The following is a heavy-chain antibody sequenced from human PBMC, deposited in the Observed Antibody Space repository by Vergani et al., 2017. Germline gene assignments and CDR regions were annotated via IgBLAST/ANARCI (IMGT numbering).Heavy chain of an antibody. CDR2: INHSGST. J-gene: IGHJ6*03. Sequence: QVQLQQWGAGLLKPSETLSLTCAVYGGSFSGYYWSWIRQPPGKGLEWIGEINHSGSTNYNPSLKSRFTISVDTSKNQFSLKLSSVTAADPSVSYCARGAVGFGWSYYYYYYMDVWGKGP. CDR3: ARGAVGFGWSYYYYYYMDV. CDR1: GGSFSGYY. D-gene: IGHD6-19*01. V-gene: IGHV4-34*01.